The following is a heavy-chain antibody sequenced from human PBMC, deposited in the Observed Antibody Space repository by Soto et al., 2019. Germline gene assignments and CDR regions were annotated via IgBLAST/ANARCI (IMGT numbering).Heavy chain of an antibody. CDR3: ARDSNALGYSYGTAFDY. Sequence: SETLSLTCSVSGGSISSGYYYWSWIRQPPGKGLEWIGNIYYSGNTYYNPSLKSRLIISIDTSRNQFSLKVGSVTAADTAVYYCARDSNALGYSYGTAFDYWGQGTLVTVSS. J-gene: IGHJ4*02. CDR2: IYYSGNT. CDR1: GGSISSGYYY. D-gene: IGHD5-18*01. V-gene: IGHV4-30-4*01.